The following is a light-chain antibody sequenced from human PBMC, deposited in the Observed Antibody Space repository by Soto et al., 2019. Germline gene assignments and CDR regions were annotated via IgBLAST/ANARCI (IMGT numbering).Light chain of an antibody. CDR1: QSVSSN. V-gene: IGKV3-15*01. Sequence: EIVMSQSPATLSVSPGERATLSCRASQSVSSNLAWYQQKPGQAPRLLIYGASTRATGIPARFSGSGSGTEFTLTISSLQSEDFAVYYCQPYNNWPPGTFGQGTKVDIK. CDR2: GAS. CDR3: QPYNNWPPGT. J-gene: IGKJ1*01.